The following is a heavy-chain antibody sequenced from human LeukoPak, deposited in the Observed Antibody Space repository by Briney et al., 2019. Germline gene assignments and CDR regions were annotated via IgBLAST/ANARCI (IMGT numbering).Heavy chain of an antibody. CDR1: GFTFSNYA. V-gene: IGHV3-23*01. D-gene: IGHD1-1*01. CDR3: AKSTLDY. CDR2: ISGSGGRT. Sequence: GGSLRLSCAASGFTFSNYAMSWVRQAPGKGLEWVSTISGSGGRTYYADSVKGRLTISRDTSRNTLYLQMNSLRAEDTAVYYCAKSTLDYWGQGTLVTVSS. J-gene: IGHJ4*02.